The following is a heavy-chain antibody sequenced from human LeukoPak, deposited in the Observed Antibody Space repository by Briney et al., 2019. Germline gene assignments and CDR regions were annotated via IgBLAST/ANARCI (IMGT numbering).Heavy chain of an antibody. J-gene: IGHJ6*03. CDR1: GGSFSGYY. V-gene: IGHV4-34*01. D-gene: IGHD6-6*01. CDR2: INHSGST. CDR3: ARGRGVRKGYSSSSVGYYMDV. Sequence: PSETLSLTCAVYGGSFSGYYWSWIRQPPGKGLEWIGEINHSGSTNYNPSLKSRVTISVDTSKNQFSLKLSSVTAADTAVYYCARGRGVRKGYSSSSVGYYMDVWGKGTTVTVSS.